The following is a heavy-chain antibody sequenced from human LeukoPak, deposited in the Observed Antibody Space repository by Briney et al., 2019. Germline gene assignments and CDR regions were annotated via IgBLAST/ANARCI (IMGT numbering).Heavy chain of an antibody. D-gene: IGHD3-16*01. CDR2: ISCSGGST. CDR3: AKGYYDYVWGSYYFDY. CDR1: GFTFSSYA. Sequence: GGSLRLSCAASGFTFSSYAMSWVRQAPGKGLEWVSAISCSGGSTYYADSVKGRFTISRDNSRDTLYLQMNSLRAEDTAVYYCAKGYYDYVWGSYYFDYWGQGTLVTVSS. V-gene: IGHV3-23*01. J-gene: IGHJ4*02.